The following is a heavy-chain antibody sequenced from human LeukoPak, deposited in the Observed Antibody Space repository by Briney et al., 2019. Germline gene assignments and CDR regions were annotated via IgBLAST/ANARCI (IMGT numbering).Heavy chain of an antibody. CDR3: AKDSSSGYFDY. CDR2: ISGGGVST. J-gene: IGHJ4*02. D-gene: IGHD3-22*01. Sequence: GGSLRLSCAASGFTFSSFPMSWVRQAPGKGLEWVSVISGGGVSTYYADSVKGRFTISRDNSKNTLYLQMNSLRTEDTALYYCAKDSSSGYFDYWGQGTLVTVSS. CDR1: GFTFSSFP. V-gene: IGHV3-23*01.